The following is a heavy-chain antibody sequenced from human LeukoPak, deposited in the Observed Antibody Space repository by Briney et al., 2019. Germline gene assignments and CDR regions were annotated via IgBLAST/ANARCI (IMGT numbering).Heavy chain of an antibody. V-gene: IGHV4-30-4*08. CDR1: GGSINTGRYY. J-gene: IGHJ4*02. CDR2: VFYSGST. Sequence: PSQTLSLTCTVSGGSINTGRYYWTWIRQYPGKGLDWIAYVFYSGSTYYNPSLKSRVTISVDTSQNQFSLKLNSVTAADTAVYYCVREILYCSGGSCYRGPFDNWGQGTLVTVSA. CDR3: VREILYCSGGSCYRGPFDN. D-gene: IGHD2-15*01.